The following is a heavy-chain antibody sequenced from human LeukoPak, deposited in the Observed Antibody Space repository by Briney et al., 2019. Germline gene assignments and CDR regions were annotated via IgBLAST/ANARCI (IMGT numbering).Heavy chain of an antibody. V-gene: IGHV3-74*01. D-gene: IGHD2-2*01. CDR1: GLTISNHW. Sequence: PGGSLRLSCAASGLTISNHWMHWVRQAPGKGLVWVSRINSDGRRTSYADSVKGRFTISRDNAKNTLYLQMNSLRPDDTAVYYCAREVEVVPATMGAYYYYMDVWGKGTTVTVSS. CDR3: AREVEVVPATMGAYYYYMDV. J-gene: IGHJ6*03. CDR2: INSDGRRT.